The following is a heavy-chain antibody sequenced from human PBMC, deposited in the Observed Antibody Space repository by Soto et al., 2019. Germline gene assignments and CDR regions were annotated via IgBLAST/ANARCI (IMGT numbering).Heavy chain of an antibody. CDR2: IWYDGSNE. V-gene: IGHV3-33*01. CDR3: ARIVLATIHDFDY. CDR1: GFTFRNYG. Sequence: GGSLRLSCAASGFTFRNYGMHWVRQAPGKGLEWVAVIWYDGSNEDYADSVKGRFTISRDNSKNMVYLQMNSLRDEDTAVYYCARIVLATIHDFDYWGQGTLVTVSS. D-gene: IGHD5-12*01. J-gene: IGHJ4*02.